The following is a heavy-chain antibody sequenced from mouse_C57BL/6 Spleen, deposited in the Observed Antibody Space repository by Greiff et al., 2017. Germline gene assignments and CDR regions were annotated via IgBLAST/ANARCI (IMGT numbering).Heavy chain of an antibody. CDR3: ARGMDY. V-gene: IGHV1-42*01. CDR1: GYSFTGYY. Sequence: VQLKESGPELVKPGASVKISCKASGYSFTGYYMNWVKQSPEKSLEWIGEINPSTGGTTYNQKFKAKATMTVDTSSSTAYMQLKGLTSEDSAVYYCARGMDYWGQGTSVTVSS. CDR2: INPSTGGT. J-gene: IGHJ4*01.